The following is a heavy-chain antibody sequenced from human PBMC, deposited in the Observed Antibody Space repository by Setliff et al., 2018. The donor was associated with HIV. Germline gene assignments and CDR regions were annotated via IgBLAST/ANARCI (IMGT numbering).Heavy chain of an antibody. Sequence: SETLSLTCTVSGGSITSSYWSWIRQPAGKGLEWIGRIYTSGSTNYNPSLKSRVTMSIDTSKNQFSLRLSSVTAADTAVYYCARARITMIGGRLEPYAFDRWGQGTKVTVSS. CDR2: IYTSGST. CDR1: GGSITSSY. V-gene: IGHV4-4*07. J-gene: IGHJ3*01. D-gene: IGHD3-10*01. CDR3: ARARITMIGGRLEPYAFDR.